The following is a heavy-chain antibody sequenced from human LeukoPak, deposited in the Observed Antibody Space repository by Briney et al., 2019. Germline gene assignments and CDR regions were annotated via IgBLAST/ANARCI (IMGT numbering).Heavy chain of an antibody. CDR2: ISYSGGT. CDR1: GGSISRYY. J-gene: IGHJ4*02. Sequence: PQTLSLTCTVSGGSISRYYWSWIRQPPGKGLEWMGYISYSGGTNYNPSHKSRVTISVDTSKNQHSLKLSSVTAADTAVYYCARDLDNSGWYVFDYWGQGNLVTVSS. V-gene: IGHV4-59*01. CDR3: ARDLDNSGWYVFDY. D-gene: IGHD6-19*01.